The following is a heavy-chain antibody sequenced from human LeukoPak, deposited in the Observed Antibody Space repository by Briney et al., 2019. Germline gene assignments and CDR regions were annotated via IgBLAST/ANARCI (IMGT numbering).Heavy chain of an antibody. CDR1: GGTFSSYA. J-gene: IGHJ4*02. CDR2: IMPIFGKG. V-gene: IGHV1-69*13. CDR3: ARERDSSSWPNNFDY. Sequence: SVKVSCKASGGTFSSYAISWVGQAPGEGLEWVGGIMPIFGKGKYAQKFQGRVTITADESTSTPYMEPTTLRSEDTAVYYCARERDSSSWPNNFDYWGQGTLVTVSS. D-gene: IGHD6-13*01.